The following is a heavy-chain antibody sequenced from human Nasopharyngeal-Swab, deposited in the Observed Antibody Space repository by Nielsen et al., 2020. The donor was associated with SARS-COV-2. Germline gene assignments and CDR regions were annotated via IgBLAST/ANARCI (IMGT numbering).Heavy chain of an antibody. D-gene: IGHD3-3*01. Sequence: SETLSLTCTVSGGSISSGDYYWSWIRQPQGKGLEWIGYIYYSGSTYYNPSLKSRVTISVDTSKNQFSLKLSSVTAADTAVYYCAVLEWLRGWFDPWGQGTLVTVSS. CDR2: IYYSGST. CDR3: AVLEWLRGWFDP. CDR1: GGSISSGDYY. J-gene: IGHJ5*02. V-gene: IGHV4-30-4*01.